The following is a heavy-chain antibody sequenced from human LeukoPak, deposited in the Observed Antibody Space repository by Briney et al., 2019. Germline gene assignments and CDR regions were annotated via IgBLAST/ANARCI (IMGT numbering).Heavy chain of an antibody. V-gene: IGHV5-51*01. D-gene: IGHD2-15*01. Sequence: GESLKISCKGSGYSFTSYWIGWVRQMPGKGLEGMGIIYPGDSDTRYSPSFQVQLTISADKSISTAYLQWSSLKASDTAMYYCARGYCSGGSCYGFDYWGQGTLVTVSS. CDR1: GYSFTSYW. CDR3: ARGYCSGGSCYGFDY. J-gene: IGHJ4*02. CDR2: IYPGDSDT.